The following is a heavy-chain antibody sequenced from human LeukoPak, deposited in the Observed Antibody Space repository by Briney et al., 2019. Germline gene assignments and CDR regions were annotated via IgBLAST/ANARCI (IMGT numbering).Heavy chain of an antibody. CDR2: LIPLFGRA. D-gene: IGHD1/OR15-1a*01. V-gene: IGHV1-69*13. J-gene: IGHJ4*02. Sequence: SVKVSCKASGGTFRNYALSWVRQAPGQGLEWMGGLIPLFGRAEYAQKFQGRVTIIADEATNIAYLELSSLTSDDTAIYYCASPKENNDYYFDYWGQGTLVTVST. CDR1: GGTFRNYA. CDR3: ASPKENNDYYFDY.